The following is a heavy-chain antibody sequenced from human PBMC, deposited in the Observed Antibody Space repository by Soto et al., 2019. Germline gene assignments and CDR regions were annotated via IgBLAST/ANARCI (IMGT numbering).Heavy chain of an antibody. CDR1: RGAINTFY. V-gene: IGHV4-4*07. J-gene: IGHJ4*02. Sequence: SETLALTCTVSRGAINTFYWSWFRQPAGKGLEWIGRIFSSGSTSLNPSLESRVAMSVDTSKNHFSLNLSSVTAADMAVYYCAREGSYSAYNFAHGIQLWSFDFWGQGALVTGSS. D-gene: IGHD5-12*01. CDR3: AREGSYSAYNFAHGIQLWSFDF. CDR2: IFSSGST.